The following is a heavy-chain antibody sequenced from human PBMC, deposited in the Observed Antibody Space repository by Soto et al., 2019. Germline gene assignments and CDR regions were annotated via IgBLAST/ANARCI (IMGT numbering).Heavy chain of an antibody. CDR2: VDSEDGET. Sequence: GASVKVSCKVSGYTFTDYYMHWVQQAPGKGLEWMGLVDSEDGETIYAEKFQGRVTITADTSTDTAYMELSSLRSEDTAVYYCATVRAPVTTVKTDAFDIWGQGTMVTVSS. V-gene: IGHV1-69-2*01. D-gene: IGHD4-17*01. J-gene: IGHJ3*02. CDR1: GYTFTDYY. CDR3: ATVRAPVTTVKTDAFDI.